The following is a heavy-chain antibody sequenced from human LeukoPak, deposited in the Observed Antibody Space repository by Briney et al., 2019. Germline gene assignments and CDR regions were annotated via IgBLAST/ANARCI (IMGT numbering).Heavy chain of an antibody. J-gene: IGHJ4*02. CDR2: INHSGST. Sequence: SETLSLTCAVYGGSFSGYYWSWIRQPQGKGLEWIGEINHSGSTNYNPSLKSRVTISVDTSKNQFSLKLSSVTAADTAVYYRARGTRLRLRDFDYWGQGTLVTVSS. CDR1: GGSFSGYY. CDR3: ARGTRLRLRDFDY. D-gene: IGHD5-12*01. V-gene: IGHV4-34*01.